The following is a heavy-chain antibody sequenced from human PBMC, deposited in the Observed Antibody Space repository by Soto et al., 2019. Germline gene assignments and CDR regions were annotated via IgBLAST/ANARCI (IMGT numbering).Heavy chain of an antibody. J-gene: IGHJ4*02. Sequence: GGSLRLSCAASGFTFSSYGMHWVRQAPGKGLEWVAVIWYDGSNKYYADSVKGRFTISRDNSKNTLYLQMNSLRAEDTAVFYCARVLYDSRGYFAYGGQGTLVTVPS. CDR3: ARVLYDSRGYFAY. V-gene: IGHV3-33*01. CDR1: GFTFSSYG. CDR2: IWYDGSNK. D-gene: IGHD3-22*01.